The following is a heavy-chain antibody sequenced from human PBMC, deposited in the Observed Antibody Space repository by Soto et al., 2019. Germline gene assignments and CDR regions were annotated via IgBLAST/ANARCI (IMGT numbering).Heavy chain of an antibody. CDR3: ARGRYGDY. CDR1: GYTFTSYG. J-gene: IGHJ4*02. CDR2: ISAHNGNT. V-gene: IGHV1-18*01. Sequence: QVHLVQSGAEVKKPGASVKVSCKASGYTFTSYGITWVRQAPGQGLEWMGWISAHNGNTDYAQKLQGRVIVTRDTSTSTAYMVLRSRRSDDTAVYYCARGRYGDYWGQGALVTVSS. D-gene: IGHD1-1*01.